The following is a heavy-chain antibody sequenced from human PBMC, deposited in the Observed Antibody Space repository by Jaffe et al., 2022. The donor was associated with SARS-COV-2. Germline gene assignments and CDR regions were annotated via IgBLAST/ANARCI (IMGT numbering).Heavy chain of an antibody. Sequence: QVQLVESGGGVVQPGRSLRLSCAASGFTFSSYGMHWVRQAPGKGLEWVAVIWYDGSNKYYADSVKGRFTISRDNSKNTLYLQMNSLRAEDTAVYYCARDLGYQLPPYDAFDIWGQGTMVTVSS. CDR2: IWYDGSNK. CDR3: ARDLGYQLPPYDAFDI. J-gene: IGHJ3*02. CDR1: GFTFSSYG. V-gene: IGHV3-33*01. D-gene: IGHD2-2*01.